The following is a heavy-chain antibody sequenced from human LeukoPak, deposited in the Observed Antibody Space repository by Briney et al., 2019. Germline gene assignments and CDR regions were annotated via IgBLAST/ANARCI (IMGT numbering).Heavy chain of an antibody. Sequence: ASVKVSYKASGYTFTSYYMHWVRQAPGQGLEWMGIINPSGGSTSYAQKFQGRVTMTRDTSTSTVYMELSSLRSEDTAVYYCARGSRYYDSSGYYFDYWGQGTLVTVSS. CDR2: INPSGGST. CDR1: GYTFTSYY. CDR3: ARGSRYYDSSGYYFDY. V-gene: IGHV1-46*01. D-gene: IGHD3-22*01. J-gene: IGHJ4*02.